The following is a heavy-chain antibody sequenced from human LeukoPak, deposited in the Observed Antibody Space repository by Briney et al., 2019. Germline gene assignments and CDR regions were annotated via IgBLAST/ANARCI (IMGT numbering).Heavy chain of an antibody. V-gene: IGHV4-39*07. D-gene: IGHD3-9*01. CDR1: GGSISSSSYY. J-gene: IGHJ3*02. CDR3: ARGLDYDILTGYYDGAFDI. Sequence: SETLSLTCTVSGGSISSSSYYWSWIRQPPGKGLEWIGEINHSGSTNYNPSLKSRVTISVDTSKNQFSLKLSSVTAADTAVYYCARGLDYDILTGYYDGAFDIWGQGTMVTVSS. CDR2: INHSGST.